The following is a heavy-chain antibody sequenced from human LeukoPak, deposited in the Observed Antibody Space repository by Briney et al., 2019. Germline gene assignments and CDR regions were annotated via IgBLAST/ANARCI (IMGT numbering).Heavy chain of an antibody. V-gene: IGHV3-23*01. CDR2: ISGSGAGT. D-gene: IGHD6-13*01. Sequence: PGGSLRLSCAASGFTFSSYGMSWVRQAPGKGLEWVSAISGSGAGTYYADSVKGRFTISRDNSKYTLYLQMNSLRAEDTAVYYCAKDQSSTWWYLDYWGQGTLVTVSS. CDR1: GFTFSSYG. J-gene: IGHJ4*02. CDR3: AKDQSSTWWYLDY.